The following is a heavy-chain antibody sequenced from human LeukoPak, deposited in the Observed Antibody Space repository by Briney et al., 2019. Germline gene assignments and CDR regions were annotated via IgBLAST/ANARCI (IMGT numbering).Heavy chain of an antibody. CDR2: ITGSGDTT. D-gene: IGHD6-19*01. V-gene: IGHV3-23*01. J-gene: IGHJ4*02. Sequence: GGSLRLSCAASGFTFSTYALSWVRQAPGKGLEWVSAITGSGDTTYYADSVKGRFTISRGNFKNTLYLQMNSLRAEDTAIYYCAKDKDIAVAGFTWGDYWGQGTLVTVSS. CDR3: AKDKDIAVAGFTWGDY. CDR1: GFTFSTYA.